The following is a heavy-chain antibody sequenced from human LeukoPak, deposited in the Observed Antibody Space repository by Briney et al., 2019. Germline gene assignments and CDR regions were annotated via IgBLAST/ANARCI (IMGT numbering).Heavy chain of an antibody. CDR1: GFTFSSYE. J-gene: IGHJ4*02. CDR2: ISNSGSTK. CDR3: ARWDDSSGYYPYYFDY. Sequence: GGSLRLSCAVSGFTFSSYEMNWVRQAPGKGLEWVAYISNSGSTKYYADSVKGRFTISRDNAKNSMYLQMNSLRAEDTAVYYCARWDDSSGYYPYYFDYWGQGTLVTVSS. V-gene: IGHV3-48*03. D-gene: IGHD3-22*01.